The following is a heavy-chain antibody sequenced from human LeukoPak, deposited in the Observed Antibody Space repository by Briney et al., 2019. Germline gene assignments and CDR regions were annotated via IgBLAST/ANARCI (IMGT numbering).Heavy chain of an antibody. D-gene: IGHD3-3*01. Sequence: ASVKVSCKASGGTFSSYAISWVRQAPGQGLEWTGGIIPIFGTANYAQKFQGRVTITADESTSTAYMELSSLRSEDTAVYYCARGPDFWSGYYPPGDYWGQGTLVTVSS. CDR3: ARGPDFWSGYYPPGDY. CDR1: GGTFSSYA. J-gene: IGHJ4*02. V-gene: IGHV1-69*13. CDR2: IIPIFGTA.